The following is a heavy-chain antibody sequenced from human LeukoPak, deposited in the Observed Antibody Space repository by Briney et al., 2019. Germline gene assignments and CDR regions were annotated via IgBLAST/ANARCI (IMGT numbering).Heavy chain of an antibody. CDR1: GFTFSSYA. Sequence: GGSLRLSCLASGFTFSSYAMDWVRQAPGQGLQWVSAVGTSADTYYADSVKGRFTISRDNAKKSLYLQMHSLRAEDTAFYHCARVKGEGAHFDYWGQGTLVTVSS. J-gene: IGHJ4*02. D-gene: IGHD1-26*01. V-gene: IGHV3-69-1*01. CDR2: VGTSADT. CDR3: ARVKGEGAHFDY.